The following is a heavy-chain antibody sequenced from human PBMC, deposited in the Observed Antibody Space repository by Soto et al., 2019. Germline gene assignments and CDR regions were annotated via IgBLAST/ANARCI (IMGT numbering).Heavy chain of an antibody. Sequence: SVKVSCKASGYTFTSYAISWVRQAPGQGLEWMGGIIPIFGTANYAQKFQGRVTITADESTSTAYMELSSLRSEDTAVYYCARDLVPLSLPSMVTGPHYYYYGMDVWGQGTTVTVSS. J-gene: IGHJ6*02. CDR1: GYTFTSYA. V-gene: IGHV1-69*13. CDR3: ARDLVPLSLPSMVTGPHYYYYGMDV. CDR2: IIPIFGTA. D-gene: IGHD5-18*01.